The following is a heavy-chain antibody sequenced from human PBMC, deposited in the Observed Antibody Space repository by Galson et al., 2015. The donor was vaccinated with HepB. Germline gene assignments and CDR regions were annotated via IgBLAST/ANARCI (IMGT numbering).Heavy chain of an antibody. CDR2: IYSSGTT. Sequence: TLSLTCTVSGGSISSGTYYWNWIRQPAEKGLEWLGRIYSSGTTNYRPSLESRLAILVDTSKNQLSLWLNSVTASDTAVYYCARGETGWLYGTGSRLDYWGQGILVTVSS. CDR1: GGSISSGTYY. D-gene: IGHD3-10*01. J-gene: IGHJ4*02. CDR3: ARGETGWLYGTGSRLDY. V-gene: IGHV4-61*02.